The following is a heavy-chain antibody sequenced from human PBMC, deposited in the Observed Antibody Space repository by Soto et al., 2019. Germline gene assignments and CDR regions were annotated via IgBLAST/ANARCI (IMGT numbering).Heavy chain of an antibody. Sequence: QVQLQESGPGLVKPSGTLSLTCAVSGGSITSSNWWTWVRQPPGKGLEWIGEIYHIGSTNYNPCLKSRVTISVDKSKNQFSLKLSSVTAADTAVYYCARVSVAGTYSDYWGQGTLVTVSS. D-gene: IGHD6-19*01. CDR1: GGSITSSNW. CDR3: ARVSVAGTYSDY. J-gene: IGHJ4*02. V-gene: IGHV4-4*02. CDR2: IYHIGST.